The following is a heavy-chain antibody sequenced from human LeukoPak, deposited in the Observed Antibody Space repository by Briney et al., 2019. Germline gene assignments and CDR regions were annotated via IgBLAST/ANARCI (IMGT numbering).Heavy chain of an antibody. D-gene: IGHD1-7*01. V-gene: IGHV3-21*01. CDR2: ISSSSSYI. Sequence: PGGSLRLSCAASGFTFSYYSMNWVRQAPGKGLEWVSSISSSSSYIYYADSVKGRFTISRGNAKNSLYLQMNSLRAEDTAVYYCARGESGELDFDFWGQGTLVTVSS. CDR1: GFTFSYYS. J-gene: IGHJ4*02. CDR3: ARGESGELDFDF.